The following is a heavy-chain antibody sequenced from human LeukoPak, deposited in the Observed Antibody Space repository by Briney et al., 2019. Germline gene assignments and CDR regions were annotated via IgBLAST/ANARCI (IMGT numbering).Heavy chain of an antibody. V-gene: IGHV4-38-2*02. CDR3: ARGKQYITIFGVVITQGDLDY. J-gene: IGHJ4*02. CDR2: FYHSGIT. Sequence: SETLSLTCTVSGYSISSGYFWGWIRQPPGKGLEWIGSFYHSGITNYNPSLKSRVTISVDTSKNQFSLKLSSVTAADTAVYYCARGKQYITIFGVVITQGDLDYWGQGTLVTVSS. CDR1: GYSISSGYF. D-gene: IGHD3-3*01.